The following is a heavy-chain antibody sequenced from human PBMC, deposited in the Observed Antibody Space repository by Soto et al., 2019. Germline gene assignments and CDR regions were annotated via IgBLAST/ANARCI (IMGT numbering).Heavy chain of an antibody. V-gene: IGHV1-69*13. CDR3: ARIGPPDWIDDY. CDR1: GGTFRSYV. Sequence: SVKVSCKASGGTFRSYVTSWVRQAPGQGLEWLGGIIPMYGTTYYAQTFQGRVTISADESTSTAFMELSSLRSEDTAVYYCARIGPPDWIDDYGGQGPPVTVPS. CDR2: IIPMYGTT. D-gene: IGHD1-1*01. J-gene: IGHJ4*02.